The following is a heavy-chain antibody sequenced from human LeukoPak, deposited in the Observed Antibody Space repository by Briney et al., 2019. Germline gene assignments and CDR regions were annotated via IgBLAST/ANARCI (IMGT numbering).Heavy chain of an antibody. Sequence: GASVKVSCKASGFTFTSSAMQWVRQARGQRLEWIGWIVVGSGNTNYAQKFQERVTITRDMSTSTAYMELSSLRSEDTAVYYCAAADYGDYCRLDYWGQGTLVTVSS. D-gene: IGHD4-17*01. V-gene: IGHV1-58*02. CDR2: IVVGSGNT. CDR3: AAADYGDYCRLDY. CDR1: GFTFTSSA. J-gene: IGHJ4*02.